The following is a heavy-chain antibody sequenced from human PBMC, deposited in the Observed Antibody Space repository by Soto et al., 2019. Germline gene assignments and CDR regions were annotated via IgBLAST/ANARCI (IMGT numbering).Heavy chain of an antibody. CDR3: ARIARDYDSSGYYLVLDY. D-gene: IGHD3-22*01. V-gene: IGHV4-34*01. Sequence: QVQLQQWGAGLLKPSETLSLTCAVYGGSFSGYYWSWIRQPPGKGLEWIGEINHSGSTNYNPSLKSRVTISVDTSKNQFPLKLSSVTAADTAVYYCARIARDYDSSGYYLVLDYWGQGTLVTVSS. J-gene: IGHJ4*02. CDR1: GGSFSGYY. CDR2: INHSGST.